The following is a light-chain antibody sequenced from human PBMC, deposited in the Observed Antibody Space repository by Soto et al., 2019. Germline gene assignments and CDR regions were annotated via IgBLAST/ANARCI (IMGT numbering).Light chain of an antibody. J-gene: IGLJ2*01. CDR2: DND. CDR3: GTWDISLSVVL. CDR1: NSNVGNNY. V-gene: IGLV1-51*01. Sequence: QSVLTQPPSVSAAPGQKVTISCSGSNSNVGNNYVSWYQQLPGTAPKLLIYDNDKRPSGIPDRFSGSKSGTSATLGITGLQTGDEADYYCGTWDISLSVVLFGGGTKLTVL.